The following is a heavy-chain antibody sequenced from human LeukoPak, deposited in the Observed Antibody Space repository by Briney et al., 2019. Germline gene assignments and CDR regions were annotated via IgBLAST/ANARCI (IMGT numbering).Heavy chain of an antibody. J-gene: IGHJ5*02. CDR2: INPNSGGT. D-gene: IGHD3-10*01. V-gene: IGHV1-2*02. CDR3: ARTYYYGSDPFDP. CDR1: GYTFTGYY. Sequence: ASVKVPCKASGYTFTGYYMHWVRQAPGQGLEWMGWINPNSGGTNYAQKFQGRVTMTRDTSISTAYMELSRLRSDDTAVYYCARTYYYGSDPFDPWGQEPWSPSPQ.